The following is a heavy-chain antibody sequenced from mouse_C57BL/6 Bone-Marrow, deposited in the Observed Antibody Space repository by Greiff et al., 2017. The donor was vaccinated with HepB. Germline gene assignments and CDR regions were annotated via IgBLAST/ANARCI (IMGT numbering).Heavy chain of an antibody. CDR2: IRSKSNNYAT. CDR3: VRHVSSYDYEDYYAMDY. J-gene: IGHJ4*01. V-gene: IGHV10-1*01. Sequence: EVKLVESGGGLVQPKGSLKLSCAASGFSFNTYAMNWVRQAPGKGLEWVARIRSKSNNYATYYADSVKDRFTISRDDSESMLYLQMNNLKTEDTAMYYCVRHVSSYDYEDYYAMDYWGQGTSVTVSS. D-gene: IGHD2-4*01. CDR1: GFSFNTYA.